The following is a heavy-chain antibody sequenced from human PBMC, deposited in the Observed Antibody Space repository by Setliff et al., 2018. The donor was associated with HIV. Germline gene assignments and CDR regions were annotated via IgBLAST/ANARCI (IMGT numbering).Heavy chain of an antibody. D-gene: IGHD4-17*01. CDR2: INTHTGSP. CDR3: ARALYGDYGGDINWLDP. V-gene: IGHV7-4-1*02. J-gene: IGHJ5*02. Sequence: ASVKVSCKASGYTFTSYAMNWVRQAPGQGLEWMGWINTHTGSPTYAQAFTGRSVFSVDTSVTTAYLQISSLKADDTAVYYCARALYGDYGGDINWLDPWGQGTLVTVSS. CDR1: GYTFTSYA.